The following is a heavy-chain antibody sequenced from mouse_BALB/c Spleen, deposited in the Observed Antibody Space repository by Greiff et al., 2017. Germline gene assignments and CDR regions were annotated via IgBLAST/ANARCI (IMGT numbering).Heavy chain of an antibody. V-gene: IGHV1-69*02. CDR2: IYPSDSYT. CDR3: TGGQLELPFAY. CDR1: GYTFTSYW. J-gene: IGHJ3*01. Sequence: QVQLQQPGAELVRPGASVKLSCKASGYTFTSYWINWVKQRPGQGLEWIGNIYPSDSYTNYNQKFKDKATLTVDKSSSTAYMQLSSPTSEDSAVYYCTGGQLELPFAYWGQGTLVTVSA. D-gene: IGHD3-2*01.